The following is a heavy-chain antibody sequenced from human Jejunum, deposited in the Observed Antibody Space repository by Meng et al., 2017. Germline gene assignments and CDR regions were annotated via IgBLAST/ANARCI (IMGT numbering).Heavy chain of an antibody. J-gene: IGHJ4*02. V-gene: IGHV3-48*03. CDR2: ISSAGYTM. CDR3: AFRGVTGIVY. Sequence: GESLKISCAVSGVDLNTYEMNWVRRALGKGLEWVSYISSAGYTMYYADSVRGRFTVSRDNAQNSLFLQMNSLRAEDTSIYYCAFRGVTGIVYWGQGTLVTVSS. CDR1: GVDLNTYE. D-gene: IGHD2-21*02.